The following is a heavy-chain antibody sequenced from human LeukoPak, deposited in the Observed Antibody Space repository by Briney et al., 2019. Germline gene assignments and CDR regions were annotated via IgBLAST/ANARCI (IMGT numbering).Heavy chain of an antibody. CDR1: GFTFSSYA. CDR3: AKGGYCSSTSCRGYFDP. Sequence: GRSLRLSCAASGFTFSSYAMHWVRQAPGKGLDWVAVISYDGSNKYYADSVKGRFTISRDNSKNTLYLQMNSLRAEDTAVYYCAKGGYCSSTSCRGYFDPWGQGTLVTVSS. D-gene: IGHD2-2*01. CDR2: ISYDGSNK. V-gene: IGHV3-30-3*01. J-gene: IGHJ5*02.